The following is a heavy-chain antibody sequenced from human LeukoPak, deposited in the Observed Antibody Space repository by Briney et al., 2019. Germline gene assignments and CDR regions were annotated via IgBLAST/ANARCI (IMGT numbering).Heavy chain of an antibody. V-gene: IGHV1-2*02. Sequence: GASVKVSCKASGYTFTGYHMHWVRQAPGQGLEWMGWINPNSGGTNYAQKFQGRVTMTRDTSISTAYMELGRLRSDDTAVYYCARAVVTPTPFDYWGQGTLVTVSS. CDR1: GYTFTGYH. CDR2: INPNSGGT. J-gene: IGHJ4*02. D-gene: IGHD4-23*01. CDR3: ARAVVTPTPFDY.